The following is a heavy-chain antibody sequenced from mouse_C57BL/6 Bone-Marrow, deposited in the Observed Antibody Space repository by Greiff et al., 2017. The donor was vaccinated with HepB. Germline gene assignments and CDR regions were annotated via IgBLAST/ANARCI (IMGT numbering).Heavy chain of an antibody. D-gene: IGHD1-1*01. CDR2: IDPSDSYT. J-gene: IGHJ2*01. CDR3: ARDWGSSP. V-gene: IGHV1-50*01. CDR1: GYTFTSYW. Sequence: QVQLQQPGAELVKPGASVKLSCKASGYTFTSYWMQWVKQRPGQGLEWIGEIDPSDSYTNYNQKFKGKATLTVDTSSSTAYMQLSSLTSEDSAVYYCARDWGSSPWGQGTTLTVSS.